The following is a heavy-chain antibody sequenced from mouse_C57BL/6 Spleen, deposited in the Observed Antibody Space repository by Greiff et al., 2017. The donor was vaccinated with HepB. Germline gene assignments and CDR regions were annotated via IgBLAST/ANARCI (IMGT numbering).Heavy chain of an antibody. CDR1: GYTFTSYW. Sequence: VQLQQPGAELVKPGASVKLSCKASGYTFTSYWMQWVKQRPGQGLEWIGEIDPSDSYTNYNQKFKGKATLTVDTSSSTAYMQLSSLTSEDSAVYYCARKGGLLRAMDYWGQGTSVIVSS. V-gene: IGHV1-50*01. CDR2: IDPSDSYT. CDR3: ARKGGLLRAMDY. J-gene: IGHJ4*01. D-gene: IGHD2-3*01.